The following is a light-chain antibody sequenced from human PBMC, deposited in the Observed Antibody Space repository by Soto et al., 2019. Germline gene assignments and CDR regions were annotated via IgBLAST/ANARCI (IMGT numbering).Light chain of an antibody. CDR1: QSLVHSDGNTH. CDR2: KVS. V-gene: IGKV2-30*02. CDR3: VQGTHWPYT. Sequence: VVMTQSPLSLPVTLGQPASISFRSIQSLVHSDGNTHLNWFQQGPGQSPRRLIYKVSNRDSGVPDRFSGSGSGTDFTLNISRVEDEDVGVYYCVQGTHWPYTFGQGTKVDIK. J-gene: IGKJ2*01.